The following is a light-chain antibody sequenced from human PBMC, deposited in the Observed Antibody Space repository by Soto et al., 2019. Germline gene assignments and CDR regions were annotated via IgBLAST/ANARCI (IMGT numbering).Light chain of an antibody. CDR1: QSISKY. CDR3: QQSYSAPLT. V-gene: IGKV1-39*01. Sequence: IQMTQSPSSLSASVGDRVIITCRASQSISKYLNWYLQKPGKAPKLLIYSASSLQSGVPSRFSGSGSGTDFTLTISNLQLEDFASYYCQQSYSAPLTFGGGTKVDSK. CDR2: SAS. J-gene: IGKJ4*01.